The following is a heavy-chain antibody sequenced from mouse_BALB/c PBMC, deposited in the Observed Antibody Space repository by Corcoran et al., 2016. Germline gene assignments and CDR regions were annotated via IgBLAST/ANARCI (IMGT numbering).Heavy chain of an antibody. V-gene: IGHV1-7*01. Sequence: QVQLQQSGAELAKPGASVKMSCKASGYTFTSYWMHWVKQRPGQGLEWIGYINPSTGYTEYNQKFKDKATLTADQSSSTAYMQLSSLTSEDSAVYYCASRYDWYFDVWGAGTTVTVSS. D-gene: IGHD2-14*01. CDR1: GYTFTSYW. CDR2: INPSTGYT. J-gene: IGHJ1*01. CDR3: ASRYDWYFDV.